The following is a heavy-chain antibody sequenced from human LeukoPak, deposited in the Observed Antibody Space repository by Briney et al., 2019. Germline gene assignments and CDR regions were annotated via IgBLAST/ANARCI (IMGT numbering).Heavy chain of an antibody. CDR1: GFTFSSYA. D-gene: IGHD3-22*01. V-gene: IGHV3-23*01. J-gene: IGHJ4*02. CDR2: ISGSGGST. Sequence: GALILSCAASGFTFSSYAMSWVRQAPGKGLEWVSAISGSGGSTYYADSVKGRFTISRDNSKNTLYLQMNSLRAEDTAVYYCAKVRVITMIVVVLLDYWGQGTLVTVSS. CDR3: AKVRVITMIVVVLLDY.